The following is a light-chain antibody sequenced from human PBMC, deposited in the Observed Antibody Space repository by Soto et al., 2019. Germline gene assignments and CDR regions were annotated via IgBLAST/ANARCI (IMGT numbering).Light chain of an antibody. J-gene: IGKJ2*01. V-gene: IGKV3-20*01. CDR1: QNVSSNY. CDR2: RAF. Sequence: EIVLTQSPGTLSLSPGDRATLLGRAIQNVSSNYLAWYQQRPGQAPRLLMYRAFIRATAIPDRIGGSGSGTDFTVTISRLEPEDFAVYYCQYYGGYYGSSPRYTFGQGTKLDIK. CDR3: QYYGGYYGSSPRYT.